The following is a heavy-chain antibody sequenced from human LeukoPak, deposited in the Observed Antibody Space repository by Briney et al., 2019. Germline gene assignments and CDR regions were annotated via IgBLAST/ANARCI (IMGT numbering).Heavy chain of an antibody. J-gene: IGHJ4*02. V-gene: IGHV3-74*01. Sequence: GGSLRLSCAASGFTFSTYAMSWVRQAPGKGLVWVSRMSSDGSNISYGDSVKGRFTISRDNAKNTLYLQMNSLRAEDTAVYYCVGYTHGWFDYWGQGTLVTVSS. D-gene: IGHD5-18*01. CDR2: MSSDGSNI. CDR1: GFTFSTYA. CDR3: VGYTHGWFDY.